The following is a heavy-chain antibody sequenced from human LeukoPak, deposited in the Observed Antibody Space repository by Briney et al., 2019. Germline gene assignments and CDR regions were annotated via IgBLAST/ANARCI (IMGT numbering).Heavy chain of an antibody. CDR2: IYYSGST. J-gene: IGHJ5*02. Sequence: SETLSLTCTVSGGSISSSSYYWGWIRQPPGKGLEWIGSIYYSGSTYYNPSLKSRVTISVDTSKNQFSLKLSSVTAADTAVYYCAREGGYNWNVQGSSWFDPWGQGTLVTVSS. CDR3: AREGGYNWNVQGSSWFDP. CDR1: GGSISSSSYY. V-gene: IGHV4-39*07. D-gene: IGHD1-20*01.